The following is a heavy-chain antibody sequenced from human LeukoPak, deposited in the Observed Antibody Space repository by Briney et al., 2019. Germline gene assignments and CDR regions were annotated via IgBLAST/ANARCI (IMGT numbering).Heavy chain of an antibody. CDR3: ARLTRLSTSPDRYYLDY. CDR2: IYTSGGT. CDR1: GDSISSYY. D-gene: IGHD6-6*01. Sequence: SETLSLTCTVSGDSISSYYWSWIRQPPGKGLEWIGYIYTSGGTNYIPSLKGRVTISIDTSKNQFSLKLSSVTAADSAVYYCARLTRLSTSPDRYYLDYWGQGTLVTVS. J-gene: IGHJ4*02. V-gene: IGHV4-4*09.